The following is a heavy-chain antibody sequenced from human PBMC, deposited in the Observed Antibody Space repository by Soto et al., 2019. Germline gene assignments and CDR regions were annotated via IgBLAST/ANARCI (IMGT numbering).Heavy chain of an antibody. J-gene: IGHJ6*02. CDR3: AKDMRYSSSSDYYYYYGMDV. CDR1: GFTFDDYT. D-gene: IGHD6-6*01. CDR2: ISWDGGST. V-gene: IGHV3-43*01. Sequence: EVQLVESGGVVVQPGGSLRLSCAASGFTFDDYTMHWVRQAPGKGLEWVSLISWDGGSTYYADSVKGRFTISRDNSKNSLYLQMNSLRTEETALYYCAKDMRYSSSSDYYYYYGMDVWGQGTTVTVSS.